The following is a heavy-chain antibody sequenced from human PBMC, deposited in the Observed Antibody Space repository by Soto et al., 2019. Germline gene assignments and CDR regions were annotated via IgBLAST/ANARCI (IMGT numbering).Heavy chain of an antibody. Sequence: VASVKVSCKASGGTFSSYAISWVRQAPGQGLEWMGGIIPIFGTANYAQKFQGRVTITADKSTSTAYMELSSLRSEDTAVYYCATQLDSSGWWRHTAFDIWGQGTMVTVSS. CDR1: GGTFSSYA. J-gene: IGHJ3*02. CDR2: IIPIFGTA. V-gene: IGHV1-69*06. CDR3: ATQLDSSGWWRHTAFDI. D-gene: IGHD6-19*01.